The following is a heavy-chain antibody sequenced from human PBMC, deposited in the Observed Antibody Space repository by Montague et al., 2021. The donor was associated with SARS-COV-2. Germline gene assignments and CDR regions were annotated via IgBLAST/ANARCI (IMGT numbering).Heavy chain of an antibody. J-gene: IGHJ4*02. CDR1: GFSLNTPEVS. CDR3: AHRFAGFFDY. Sequence: PALVKPTQTLTLTCTFSGFSLNTPEVSVGWIRQPPGKALEWLALXYGXDEKRYGPSLQSRLTITRDTSKSPVVLTMTNMDPVDTATYFCAHRFAGFFDYWGQGILVTVSS. CDR2: XYGXDEK. V-gene: IGHV2-5*05.